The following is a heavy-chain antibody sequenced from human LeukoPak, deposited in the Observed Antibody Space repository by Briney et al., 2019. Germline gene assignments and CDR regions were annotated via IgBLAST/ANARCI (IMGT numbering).Heavy chain of an antibody. CDR3: ARHYYSGSGSYRPFDY. CDR1: GGSISSTSYY. D-gene: IGHD3-10*01. V-gene: IGHV4-39*01. Sequence: SETLSLTCTVSGGSISSTSYYWGWIRQPPGKGLEWIGSIYYGGSTYHNPSLKSRVTISVGTSKNQFSLKLNSVTAADTAVYYCARHYYSGSGSYRPFDYWGQGTLVTVSS. CDR2: IYYGGST. J-gene: IGHJ4*02.